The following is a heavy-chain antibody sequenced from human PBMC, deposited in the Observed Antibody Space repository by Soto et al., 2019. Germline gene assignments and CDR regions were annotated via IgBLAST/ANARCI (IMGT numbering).Heavy chain of an antibody. CDR3: VKGEYYYDSSGYYPFDY. J-gene: IGHJ4*02. CDR1: GFTISSNY. V-gene: IGHV3-66*01. Sequence: PGGSLRLSCAASGFTISSNYMSWVRQAPGKGLEWISIIYSAGNTYYADSVKGRFTISRDNSKNTVYLQMSSLRVEDTAVYYCVKGEYYYDSSGYYPFDYWGQGTLVTVSS. CDR2: IYSAGNT. D-gene: IGHD3-22*01.